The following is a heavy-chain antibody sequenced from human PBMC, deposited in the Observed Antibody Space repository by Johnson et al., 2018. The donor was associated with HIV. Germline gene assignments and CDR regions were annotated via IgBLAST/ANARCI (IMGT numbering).Heavy chain of an antibody. J-gene: IGHJ3*02. CDR1: GFTFSSYA. CDR2: ISYDGSNK. Sequence: QVQLVESGGGVVQPGRSLRLSCAASGFTFSSYAMHWVRQAPGKGLEWVAVISYDGSNKYYADSVKGRFTISRDNSKNTLYLQMNSLRAEETAVYYCARGGLTYDYDSSGYYYRESNDAFDIWGQGTMVTVSS. D-gene: IGHD3-22*01. CDR3: ARGGLTYDYDSSGYYYRESNDAFDI. V-gene: IGHV3-30-3*01.